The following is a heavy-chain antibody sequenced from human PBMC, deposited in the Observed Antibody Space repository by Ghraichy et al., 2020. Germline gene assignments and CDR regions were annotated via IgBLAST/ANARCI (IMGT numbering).Heavy chain of an antibody. CDR3: VIKDMLLVASGMRADAFDI. CDR2: IYPGDSDT. Sequence: GESLNISCKASGYSFPSYWIGWVRQMPGKGLEWMGIIYPGDSDTRYSPSFQGQVTISAAKSISTSYLQWSSLKASDTATYYCVIKDMLLVASGMRADAFDIWGQGTMVTVSS. J-gene: IGHJ3*02. D-gene: IGHD2-2*01. CDR1: GYSFPSYW. V-gene: IGHV5-51*01.